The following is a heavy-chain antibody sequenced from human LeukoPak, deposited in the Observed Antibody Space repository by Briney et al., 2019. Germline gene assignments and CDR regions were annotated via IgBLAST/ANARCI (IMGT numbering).Heavy chain of an antibody. CDR1: GGSLSNYY. CDR3: ARESAHPDSSGSV. CDR2: VSYTGST. Sequence: PSETLSLTCIVSGGSLSNYYWSCIRHSPGKGLECMGYVSYTGSTNYNPSLKSRVTIPLDAPTNQFSLQLSSATAAHTTVYYCARESAHPDSSGSVWGQGALVTAS. J-gene: IGHJ4*02. D-gene: IGHD3-22*01. V-gene: IGHV4-59*01.